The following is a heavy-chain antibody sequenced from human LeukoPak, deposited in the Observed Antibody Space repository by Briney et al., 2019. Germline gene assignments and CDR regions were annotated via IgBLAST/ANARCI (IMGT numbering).Heavy chain of an antibody. CDR3: ARDSLRYCSGGSCPIEYFQH. CDR1: GFTVSSNY. Sequence: GGSLRLSCAASGFTVSSNYMSWVRQAPGKGLEWVSVIYSAGSTYYADSVKGRFTISRDNSKNTLYLQMNSLRAEDTAVYYCARDSLRYCSGGSCPIEYFQHWGQGTLVTVSS. J-gene: IGHJ1*01. V-gene: IGHV3-53*01. CDR2: IYSAGST. D-gene: IGHD2-15*01.